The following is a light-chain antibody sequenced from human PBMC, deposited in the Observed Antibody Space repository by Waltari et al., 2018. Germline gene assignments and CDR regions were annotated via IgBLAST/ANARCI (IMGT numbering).Light chain of an antibody. CDR3: QEYDSLPVT. V-gene: IGKV1-5*03. CDR2: KAS. CDR1: QSVKNN. J-gene: IGKJ4*01. Sequence: DIQMTQSPSTLSASVGDRITITCRTSQSVKNNLAWYKQKPGKAPKVLIHKASRLEGGVPSRFSGSGYGTEFTLTISSLQPDDFATYSCQEYDSLPVTFGGGTRVEIK.